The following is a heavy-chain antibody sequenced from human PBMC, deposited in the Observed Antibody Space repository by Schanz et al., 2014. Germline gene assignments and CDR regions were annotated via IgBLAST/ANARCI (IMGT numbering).Heavy chain of an antibody. D-gene: IGHD3-10*01. V-gene: IGHV3-23*04. CDR3: ARGGFGELSAFDI. J-gene: IGHJ3*02. Sequence: EVQLVESGGGLVQPGGSLRLSCLASGFAFSSYGMNWLRQAPGKGLEWVSGITGASDHIDYAESVKGRFTISRDNSKNTLYLQMNSLRPEDTAVYYCARGGFGELSAFDIWGQGTMVTVSS. CDR1: GFAFSSYG. CDR2: ITGASDHI.